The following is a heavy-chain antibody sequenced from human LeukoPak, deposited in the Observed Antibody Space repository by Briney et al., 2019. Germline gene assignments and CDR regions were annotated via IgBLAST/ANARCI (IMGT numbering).Heavy chain of an antibody. Sequence: GGSLRLSCAASGFTFSSYWMSWVRQAPGKGLERVANIKQDGSEKYYVDSVRGRFTISRDNAKNSLYLQMNSLRAEDTAVYYCARDCLSYYRDHWGQGTLVTVSS. J-gene: IGHJ4*02. CDR2: IKQDGSEK. CDR3: ARDCLSYYRDH. CDR1: GFTFSSYW. D-gene: IGHD3-10*01. V-gene: IGHV3-7*01.